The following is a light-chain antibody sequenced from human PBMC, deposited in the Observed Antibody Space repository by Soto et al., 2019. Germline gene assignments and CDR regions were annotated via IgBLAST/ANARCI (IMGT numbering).Light chain of an antibody. Sequence: DTVLTKSPATLSLSQEKTANLTCRASQSVSSSLAWYQQKPGQAPRLLIYDASNRATGIPARFSGSGSGTDFTLTIFSLEPEDFAVYYCVPRSKWRTFGQGTKVDIK. CDR1: QSVSSS. J-gene: IGKJ1*01. CDR3: VPRSKWRT. CDR2: DAS. V-gene: IGKV3-11*01.